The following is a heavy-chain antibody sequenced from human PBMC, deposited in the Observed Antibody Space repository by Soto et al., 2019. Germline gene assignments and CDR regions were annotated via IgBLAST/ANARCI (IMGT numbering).Heavy chain of an antibody. CDR3: SRVRGYSYGYGDV. V-gene: IGHV3-48*02. Sequence: GGSLRLSCAASGFTFNHYWMHWVRQPPGKGLEWVSPISSSSSPIYYADSVKGRFTISRDNAKNSLYLQMNSLRDEDTAVYYCSRVRGYSYGYGDVCGQGTTVTVSS. CDR2: ISSSSSPI. J-gene: IGHJ6*02. CDR1: GFTFNHYW. D-gene: IGHD5-18*01.